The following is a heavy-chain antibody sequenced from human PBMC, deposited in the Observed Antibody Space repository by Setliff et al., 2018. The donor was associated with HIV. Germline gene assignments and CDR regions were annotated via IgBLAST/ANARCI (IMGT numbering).Heavy chain of an antibody. D-gene: IGHD1-1*01. V-gene: IGHV4-61*05. Sequence: PSETLSLTCTVSGDSISSSTYYWGWIRQPPGKGLEWIGSIYSSGSTNYNPSLKSRVTISVDTSKNQFSLKVSSVTAADTAVYYCARERSLITNRRYFDSWGQGTLVTVSS. CDR1: GDSISSSTYY. CDR3: ARERSLITNRRYFDS. CDR2: IYSSGST. J-gene: IGHJ4*02.